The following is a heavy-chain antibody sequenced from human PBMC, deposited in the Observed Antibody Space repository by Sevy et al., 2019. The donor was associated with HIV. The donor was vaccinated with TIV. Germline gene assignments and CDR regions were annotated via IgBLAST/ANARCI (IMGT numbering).Heavy chain of an antibody. CDR1: GGSFSGYY. CDR2: INHSGST. J-gene: IGHJ4*02. V-gene: IGHV4-34*01. CDR3: ARGLSHCSGGSCSTYFDY. Sequence: SETLSLTCAVYGGSFSGYYWSWIRQPPGKGLEWIGEINHSGSTNYNPSLKSRVTISVDTSKNQFSLRLSSVTAADTAVYYCARGLSHCSGGSCSTYFDYGGQGTLVTVSS. D-gene: IGHD2-15*01.